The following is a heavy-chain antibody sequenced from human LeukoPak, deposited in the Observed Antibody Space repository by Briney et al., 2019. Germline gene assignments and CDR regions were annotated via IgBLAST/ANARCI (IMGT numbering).Heavy chain of an antibody. CDR1: GFTFSSYS. J-gene: IGHJ4*02. CDR2: ISSSSSYI. D-gene: IGHD5-12*01. CDR3: ARDQGGYGYGPFDY. Sequence: GGSLRLSCAASGFTFSSYSMNWVRQAPGKGLEWVSSISSSSSYIYYADSVKGRFTISRDNAKNSLYLQMNSLRAEDTAVYYCARDQGGYGYGPFDYWGQGTLVTVSS. V-gene: IGHV3-21*01.